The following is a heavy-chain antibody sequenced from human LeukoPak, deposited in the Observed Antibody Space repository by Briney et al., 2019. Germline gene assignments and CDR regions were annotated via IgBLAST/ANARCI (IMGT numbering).Heavy chain of an antibody. D-gene: IGHD6-19*01. CDR2: INHSGST. CDR3: ARGGERAVAGNDY. J-gene: IGHJ4*02. Sequence: PGGSLRLSCAASGFTFSSYAMSWIRQPPGKGLEWIGEINHSGSTNYNPSLKSRVTISVDTSKNQFSLKLSSVTAADTAVYYCARGGERAVAGNDYWGQGTLVTVSS. CDR1: GFTFSSYA. V-gene: IGHV4-34*01.